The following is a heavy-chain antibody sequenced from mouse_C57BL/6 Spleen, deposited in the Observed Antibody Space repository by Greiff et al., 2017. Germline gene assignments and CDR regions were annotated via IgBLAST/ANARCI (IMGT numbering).Heavy chain of an antibody. Sequence: QVQLQQSGAELVMPGASVKLSCKASGYTFTSYWMHWVKQRPGQGLEWIGEIDPSDSYTNYNQKFKGKSTLTVDKSSSTAYMQLSSLTSEDSAVYYCATLPTGGYFDVWGTGTTVTVSS. J-gene: IGHJ1*03. D-gene: IGHD4-1*01. CDR2: IDPSDSYT. CDR1: GYTFTSYW. CDR3: ATLPTGGYFDV. V-gene: IGHV1-69*01.